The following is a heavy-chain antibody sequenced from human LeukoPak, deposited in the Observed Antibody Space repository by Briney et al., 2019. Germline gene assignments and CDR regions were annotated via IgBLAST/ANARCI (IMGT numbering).Heavy chain of an antibody. CDR2: ISAYSGNT. CDR1: GYTFTSYG. D-gene: IGHD3-3*01. Sequence: ASVKVSCKASGYTFTSYGISWVRQAPGQGLEWMGWISAYSGNTNYAQKLQGRVTMTTDTSTSTAYMELRSLRSDDTAVYYCARVLEWLFYYYYGMDVWGQGTTVTVSS. V-gene: IGHV1-18*01. CDR3: ARVLEWLFYYYYGMDV. J-gene: IGHJ6*02.